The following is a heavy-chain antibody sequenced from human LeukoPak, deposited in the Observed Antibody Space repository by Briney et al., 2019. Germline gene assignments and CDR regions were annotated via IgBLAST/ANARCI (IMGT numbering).Heavy chain of an antibody. CDR1: GYTFTGYF. J-gene: IGHJ4*02. CDR2: INPNSGGT. Sequence: ASVKVSCKASGYTFTGYFMHWVRQAPGQGLEWMGWINPNSGGTNYAQKFQGRVTMTRDTSISTAYMELSRLRSDDTAVYYCVRDSGGSYYYPSDYWGQGTLVTVSS. D-gene: IGHD1-26*01. V-gene: IGHV1-2*02. CDR3: VRDSGGSYYYPSDY.